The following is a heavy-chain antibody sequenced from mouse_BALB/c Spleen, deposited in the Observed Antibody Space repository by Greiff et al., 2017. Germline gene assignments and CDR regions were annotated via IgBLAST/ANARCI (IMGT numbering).Heavy chain of an antibody. CDR2: ISTYYGNT. Sequence: QVQLKESGAELAKPGASVKISCKGSGYTFTDYAMHWVKQSHAKSLEWIGVISTYYGNTNYNQKFKGKATMTVDKSSSTAYMELARLTSEDSAIYYCARTGYGSSPCAYWGQGTLVTVSA. V-gene: IGHV1S137*01. CDR1: GYTFTDYA. CDR3: ARTGYGSSPCAY. D-gene: IGHD1-1*01. J-gene: IGHJ3*01.